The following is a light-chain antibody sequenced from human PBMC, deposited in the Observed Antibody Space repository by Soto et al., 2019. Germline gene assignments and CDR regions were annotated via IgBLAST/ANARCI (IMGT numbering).Light chain of an antibody. CDR1: NIGSKS. CDR2: DDN. CDR3: QLWDSSSDQWV. V-gene: IGLV3-21*02. Sequence: SYELTQPPSVSVAPGQTATMTCGGNNIGSKSVHWYQQEPGQAPVLVVYDDNDRPSGIPERFAGSKSENTATLTISRVEAGDEAYYYCQLWDSSSDQWVFGGGTKLTVL. J-gene: IGLJ3*02.